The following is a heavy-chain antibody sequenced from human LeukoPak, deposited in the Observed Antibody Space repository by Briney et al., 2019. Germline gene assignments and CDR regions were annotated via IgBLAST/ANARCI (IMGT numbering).Heavy chain of an antibody. D-gene: IGHD6-6*01. J-gene: IGHJ4*02. V-gene: IGHV3-9*01. CDR2: INWNSDSI. CDR1: GFTFDDYA. CDR3: PRTALRWQLVFPAPFDY. Sequence: GRSLRLSCAVSGFTFDDYAMHWVRQVPGKGLEWVSGINWNSDSIGYADSVKGRFTTSRDNAKNSLYLQMNSLRAEDTAVYYCPRTALRWQLVFPAPFDYWGQGTLVTVSS.